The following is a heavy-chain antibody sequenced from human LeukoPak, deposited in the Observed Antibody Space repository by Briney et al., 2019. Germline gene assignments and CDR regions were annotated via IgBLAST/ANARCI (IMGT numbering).Heavy chain of an antibody. D-gene: IGHD6-19*01. CDR2: INPNSGGT. CDR3: ARVFPRGQWLPFDP. J-gene: IGHJ5*02. V-gene: IGHV1-2*02. Sequence: ASVKVSCKASGYTFTGYYMHWVRQAPGQGLEWMGWINPNSGGTNYAQKFQGRVTMTRDTSISTAYMELSRLRSDGTAVYYCARVFPRGQWLPFDPWGQGTLVTVFS. CDR1: GYTFTGYY.